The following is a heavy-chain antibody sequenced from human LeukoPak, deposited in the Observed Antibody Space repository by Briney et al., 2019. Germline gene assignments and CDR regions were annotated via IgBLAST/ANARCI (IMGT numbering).Heavy chain of an antibody. J-gene: IGHJ6*02. CDR3: ARGGSSTLTHYYYYGMDV. CDR1: GGSISSYY. D-gene: IGHD2-2*01. Sequence: SETLSLTCTASGGSISSYYWSWIRQPPGKGLEWIGYIYYSGSTNYNPSLKSRVTISVDTSKNQFSLKLSSVTAADTAVYYCARGGSSTLTHYYYYGMDVWGQGTTVTVSS. CDR2: IYYSGST. V-gene: IGHV4-59*01.